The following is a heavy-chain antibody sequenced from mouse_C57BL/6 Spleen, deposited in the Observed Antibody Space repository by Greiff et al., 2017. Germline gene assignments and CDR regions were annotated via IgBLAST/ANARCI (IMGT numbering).Heavy chain of an antibody. Sequence: VQLKESGAELVRPGASVKLSCTASGFNIKDDYMHWVKQRPEQGLEWIGWIDPENGDTEYASKFQGKATITADTSSNTAYLQLSSLTSEDTAVYYCTRSTMINAMDYWGQGTSVTVSS. J-gene: IGHJ4*01. D-gene: IGHD2-4*01. CDR3: TRSTMINAMDY. CDR2: IDPENGDT. CDR1: GFNIKDDY. V-gene: IGHV14-4*01.